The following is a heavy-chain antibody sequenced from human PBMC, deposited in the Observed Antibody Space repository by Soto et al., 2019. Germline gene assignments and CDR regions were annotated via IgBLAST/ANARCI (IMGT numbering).Heavy chain of an antibody. Sequence: EVQILESGGGLVQPGGSLRLSCAASGFTFSSYAMYWVRQAPGKGLAWVSGISDSGTGTYYPDSVKGRFTISRDNSKNTVYLQMKSLRAEDTAVYYCAKDHTVVIRDAFDIWGQGTMVNVSS. D-gene: IGHD3-22*01. CDR1: GFTFSSYA. CDR3: AKDHTVVIRDAFDI. CDR2: ISDSGTGT. V-gene: IGHV3-23*01. J-gene: IGHJ3*02.